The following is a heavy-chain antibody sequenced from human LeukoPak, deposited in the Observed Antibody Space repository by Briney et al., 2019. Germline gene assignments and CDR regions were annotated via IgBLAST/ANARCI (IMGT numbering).Heavy chain of an antibody. D-gene: IGHD2-2*01. Sequence: GGSLRLSCAASGFTFSSCAMSWVRQAPGKGLEWVSAISGSGGSTYYADSVKGRFTISRDNSKNTLYLQMNSLRAEDTAVYYCAKEQYCSSTSCKTDLFDYWGQGTLVTVSS. J-gene: IGHJ4*02. CDR1: GFTFSSCA. CDR2: ISGSGGST. CDR3: AKEQYCSSTSCKTDLFDY. V-gene: IGHV3-23*01.